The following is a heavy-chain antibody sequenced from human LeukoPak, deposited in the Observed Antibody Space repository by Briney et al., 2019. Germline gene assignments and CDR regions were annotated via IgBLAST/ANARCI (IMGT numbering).Heavy chain of an antibody. CDR3: GKGGRWGYYGSSH. V-gene: IGHV3-23*01. J-gene: IGHJ3*01. CDR2: ISGSGGST. D-gene: IGHD3-22*01. Sequence: PGGSLRLSCAVSGFTFSSYAMTWVRQAPGQGLEWPSGISGSGGSTYYAHPANGRFTISRGKGKDTLYVQMNSLGAEGTAVYDCGKGGRWGYYGSSHWGQGTMVTVSS. CDR1: GFTFSSYA.